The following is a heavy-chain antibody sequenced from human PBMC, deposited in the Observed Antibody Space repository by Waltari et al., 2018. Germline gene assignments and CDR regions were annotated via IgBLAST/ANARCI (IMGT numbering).Heavy chain of an antibody. CDR1: GGSISSYY. D-gene: IGHD6-13*01. CDR3: ARGSSWYHNWFDP. V-gene: IGHV4-59*01. CDR2: IYYSGST. Sequence: QVQLQESGPGLVKPSETLSLTCTVSGGSISSYYWSWLRQPPGKGLEWIGYIYYSGSTNYNPSLKSRVTISVDTSKNQFSLKLSSVTAADTAVYYCARGSSWYHNWFDPWGQGTLVTVSS. J-gene: IGHJ5*02.